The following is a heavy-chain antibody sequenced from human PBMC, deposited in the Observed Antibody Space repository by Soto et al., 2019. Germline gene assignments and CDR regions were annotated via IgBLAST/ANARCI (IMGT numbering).Heavy chain of an antibody. J-gene: IGHJ6*02. V-gene: IGHV1-18*01. Sequence: ASVKVSCKASGYTFTSYGISWVRQAPGQGLEWMGWISAYNGNTNYAQKLQGRVTMTTDTSTSTAYMELRSLRSDDTAVYYCARVGYYDFWSNYYGMDVWGQGATVTVSS. D-gene: IGHD3-3*01. CDR1: GYTFTSYG. CDR2: ISAYNGNT. CDR3: ARVGYYDFWSNYYGMDV.